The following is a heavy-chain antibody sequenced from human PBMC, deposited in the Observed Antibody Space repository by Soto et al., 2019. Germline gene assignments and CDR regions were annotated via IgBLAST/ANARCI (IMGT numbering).Heavy chain of an antibody. CDR2: ISGSGGST. J-gene: IGHJ3*02. D-gene: IGHD2-2*01. CDR3: AKVRRGIYCSSTSCYASGGAFDI. V-gene: IGHV3-23*01. CDR1: GFTFSSYA. Sequence: EVQLLESGGGLVQPGGSLRLSCAASGFTFSSYAMSWVRQAPGKGLEWVSAISGSGGSTYYADSVKGRFTISRDNSKNTLYLQMNRLRAEDTVVYYCAKVRRGIYCSSTSCYASGGAFDIWGQGTMVTVSS.